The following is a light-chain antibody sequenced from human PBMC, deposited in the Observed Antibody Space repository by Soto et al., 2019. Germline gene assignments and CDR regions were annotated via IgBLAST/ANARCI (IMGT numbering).Light chain of an antibody. CDR2: GAS. CDR1: QSVSSN. Sequence: DIPRTQSPASLSVSAGDRVTLACGASQSVSSNLAWYQQKPGQAPRPLSYGASTRATGIPARFSGSGSGTDFTLTISRLQPEDFAVYYCQQYCSSPGTFGQGTKVDIK. CDR3: QQYCSSPGT. J-gene: IGKJ1*01. V-gene: IGKV3-15*01.